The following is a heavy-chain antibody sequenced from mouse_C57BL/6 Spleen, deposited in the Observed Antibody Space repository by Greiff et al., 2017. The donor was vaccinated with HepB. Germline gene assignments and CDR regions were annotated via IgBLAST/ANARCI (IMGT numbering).Heavy chain of an antibody. CDR1: GYTFTSYW. J-gene: IGHJ2*01. D-gene: IGHD2-3*01. CDR2: IHPNSGST. CDR3: AVTDDGYYYFGC. Sequence: VQLQQPGAELVKPGASVKLSCKASGYTFTSYWMHWVKQRPGQGLEWIGMIHPNSGSTNYNEKFKSKATLTVDKSSSTAYMQLSSLTSEDSAVYYCAVTDDGYYYFGCWGQGTTPTVS. V-gene: IGHV1-64*01.